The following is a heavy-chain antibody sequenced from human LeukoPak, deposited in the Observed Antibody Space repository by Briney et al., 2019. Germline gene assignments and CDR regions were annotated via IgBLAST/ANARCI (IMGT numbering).Heavy chain of an antibody. D-gene: IGHD6-19*01. V-gene: IGHV3-64*01. CDR2: ISSKGGTT. Sequence: PGGSLTLSCAATEFIFSKYVVRRVRQATGKETEHVSAISSKGGTTFYAKSVQGRFTISRANSKNTLYLQMGSLRAEDMALYYCTRADNRGWDDYWGQGTLVTVSS. CDR3: TRADNRGWDDY. CDR1: EFIFSKYV. J-gene: IGHJ4*02.